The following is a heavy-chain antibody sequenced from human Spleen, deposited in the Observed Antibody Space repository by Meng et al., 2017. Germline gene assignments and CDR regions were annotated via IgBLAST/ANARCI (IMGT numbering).Heavy chain of an antibody. J-gene: IGHJ4*02. D-gene: IGHD6-19*01. CDR1: GYTFTDYD. CDR3: ARCPSGFFDN. V-gene: IGHV1-18*01. Sequence: ASVKVSCKTSGYTFTDYDIGWVRQAPGQGLEWVGRISPYSGNRDYAQKLQGRVTMTTDTSTSTAYMEVRNLRSDDTAVYYCARCPSGFFDNWGQGTLVTVSS. CDR2: ISPYSGNR.